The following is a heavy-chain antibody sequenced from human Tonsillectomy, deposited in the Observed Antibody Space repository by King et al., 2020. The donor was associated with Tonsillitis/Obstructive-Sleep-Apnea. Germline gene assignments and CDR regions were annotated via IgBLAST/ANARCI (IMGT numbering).Heavy chain of an antibody. Sequence: VQLVESGGGVVQPGGSLRLYCAASGFTFSSYAMSWVRQAPGKGLEWVSAISDNGDNTHYADSVKGRFTISRDNSKNTLYLQMNSLRAEDTAVYYCAKDSNSGRLFDYWGQGILVTVSS. J-gene: IGHJ4*02. CDR3: AKDSNSGRLFDY. CDR2: ISDNGDNT. D-gene: IGHD1-26*01. V-gene: IGHV3-23*04. CDR1: GFTFSSYA.